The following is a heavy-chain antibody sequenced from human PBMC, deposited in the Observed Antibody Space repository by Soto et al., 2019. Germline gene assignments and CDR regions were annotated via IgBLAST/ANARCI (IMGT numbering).Heavy chain of an antibody. V-gene: IGHV4-39*01. J-gene: IGHJ4*02. D-gene: IGHD6-19*01. CDR2: IYYSGST. Sequence: QLQLQESGPGLVKPSETLSLTCTVSGGSISSSSYYWGWIRQPPGKGLEWIGSIYYSGSTYYNPSLKSRVALSVDRSKSQVSVKLSSVTAADTAVYYCARVRSVWYIYFDYCGQGSLVPVAS. CDR3: ARVRSVWYIYFDY. CDR1: GGSISSSSYY.